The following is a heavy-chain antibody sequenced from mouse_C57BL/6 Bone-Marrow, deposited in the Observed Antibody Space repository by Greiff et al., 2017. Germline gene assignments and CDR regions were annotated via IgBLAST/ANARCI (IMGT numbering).Heavy chain of an antibody. D-gene: IGHD1-1*01. V-gene: IGHV14-4*01. CDR2: IDPENGDT. Sequence: EVQLQQSGAELVRPGASVKLSCTASGFNIKDDYMHWVKQRPEQGLEWIGWIDPENGDTEYASKFQGKATITADTSSNTAYLQLSSLTSEDTAVYHCNHYYGSSYGAYWGQGTLVTVSA. CDR1: GFNIKDDY. J-gene: IGHJ3*01. CDR3: NHYYGSSYGAY.